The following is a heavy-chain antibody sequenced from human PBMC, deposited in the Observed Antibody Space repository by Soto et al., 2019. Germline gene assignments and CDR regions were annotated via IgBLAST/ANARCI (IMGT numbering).Heavy chain of an antibody. D-gene: IGHD1-1*01. CDR1: GFTFSSYG. J-gene: IGHJ4*02. V-gene: IGHV3-30*18. CDR3: AKGGERGFLDY. Sequence: LRLSCAASGFTFSSYGMHWVRQAPGKGLEWVAVISYDGSNKYYADSVKGRFTISRDNSKNTLYLQMNSLRAEDTAVYYCAKGGERGFLDYWGQGTLVTVSS. CDR2: ISYDGSNK.